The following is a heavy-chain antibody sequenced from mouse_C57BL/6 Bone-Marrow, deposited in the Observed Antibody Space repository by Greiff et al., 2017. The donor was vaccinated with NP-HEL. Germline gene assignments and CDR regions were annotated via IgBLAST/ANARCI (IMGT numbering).Heavy chain of an antibody. CDR3: ARYKGYGSNYFDY. CDR1: GFTFTDYY. J-gene: IGHJ2*01. D-gene: IGHD1-1*01. V-gene: IGHV7-3*01. Sequence: EVKLQESGGGLVQPGGSLSLSCAASGFTFTDYYMSWVRQPPGKALEWLGFIRNKANGYTTEYSASVKGRFTISRDNSQSILYLQMNALRAEDSATYYCARYKGYGSNYFDYWGQGTTLTVSS. CDR2: IRNKANGYTT.